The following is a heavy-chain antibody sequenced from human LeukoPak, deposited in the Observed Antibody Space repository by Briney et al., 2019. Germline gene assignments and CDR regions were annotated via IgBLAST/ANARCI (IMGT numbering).Heavy chain of an antibody. CDR3: ARYCSGGSCYPGPLDAFDI. V-gene: IGHV3-21*01. CDR2: ISMTSSYI. CDR1: GFTFHSHS. D-gene: IGHD2-15*01. J-gene: IGHJ3*02. Sequence: PGGSLRLSCAASGFTFHSHSMNWVRQAPGKGLEWVSSISMTSSYIYYADSVKGRFTISRDNAKNSLYLHMNSLRAEDTAVYYCARYCSGGSCYPGPLDAFDIWGQGTMVTVSS.